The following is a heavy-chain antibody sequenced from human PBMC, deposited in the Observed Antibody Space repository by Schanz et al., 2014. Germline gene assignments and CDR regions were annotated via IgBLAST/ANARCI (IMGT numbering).Heavy chain of an antibody. D-gene: IGHD3-10*01. CDR3: ATSGGSGSFYWFDP. J-gene: IGHJ5*02. CDR1: GGTFNSYT. V-gene: IGHV1-2*06. Sequence: QVQLVQSGAEVRKPGASVKVSCKASGGTFNSYTINWVRQAPGQGLEWMGRIIPDTGGTNFAQNFQGRVTMTSDTSISTAYMELRRLRSDDTAVYYCATSGGSGSFYWFDPWGQGTLVTVSS. CDR2: IIPDTGGT.